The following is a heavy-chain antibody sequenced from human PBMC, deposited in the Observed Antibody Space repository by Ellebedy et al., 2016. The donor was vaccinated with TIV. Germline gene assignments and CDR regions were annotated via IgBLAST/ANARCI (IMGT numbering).Heavy chain of an antibody. Sequence: MPSETLSLTCTVSGGSIGSSSYYWGWIRQPPGKGLEWVASIYYTGTTYYNPSLKSRVTISLDTSKNQVSMKLTSVTAADTAVYYCASTLTITIFLYWGQGTPVTVSS. V-gene: IGHV4-39*07. J-gene: IGHJ4*02. CDR3: ASTLTITIFLY. CDR1: GGSIGSSSYY. D-gene: IGHD3-10*02. CDR2: IYYTGTT.